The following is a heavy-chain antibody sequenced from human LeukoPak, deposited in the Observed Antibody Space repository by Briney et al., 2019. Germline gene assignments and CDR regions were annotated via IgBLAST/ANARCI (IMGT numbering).Heavy chain of an antibody. J-gene: IGHJ5*02. D-gene: IGHD3-9*01. V-gene: IGHV3-53*01. CDR1: GFTVSSNY. Sequence: GGSLRLSCAASGFTVSSNYMSWVRQAPGKGLEWVSVIYSGGSTYYADSVKGRFTISRDNSKNTLYLQMNSLRAEDTAVYYCAREGYYDILTGYYDNNWFDPWGQGTLVTVSS. CDR2: IYSGGST. CDR3: AREGYYDILTGYYDNNWFDP.